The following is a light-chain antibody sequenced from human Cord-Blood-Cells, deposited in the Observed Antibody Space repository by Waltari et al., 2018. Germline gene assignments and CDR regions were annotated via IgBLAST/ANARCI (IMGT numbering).Light chain of an antibody. CDR1: SSDVGRYNL. CDR3: CSYAGSSNVV. Sequence: QSALTQPASASGSPGQSITISCTGTSSDVGRYNLVSWYKQPPGKAPKLMIYEGSKRPPGVSNRFSGSKSGNTASLTISGLQAEDEADYYCCSYAGSSNVVFGGGTKLTVL. V-gene: IGLV2-23*01. CDR2: EGS. J-gene: IGLJ2*01.